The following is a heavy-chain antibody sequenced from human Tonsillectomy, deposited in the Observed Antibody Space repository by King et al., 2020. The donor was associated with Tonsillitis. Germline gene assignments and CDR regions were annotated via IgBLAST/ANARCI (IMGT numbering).Heavy chain of an antibody. CDR2: IRSDGSSH. CDR3: ANDYGLYYDDAFDF. V-gene: IGHV3-30*02. Sequence: VQLVESGGGVVQPGGSLRLSCAASGFSFNIYGMHWVRQAPGKGLEWVAFIRSDGSSHYYADSVKGRFTISRDNSKNTLYLQMNSLRTEDTAIYYCANDYGLYYDDAFDFWGQGTMVTVSS. D-gene: IGHD3-22*01. CDR1: GFSFNIYG. J-gene: IGHJ3*01.